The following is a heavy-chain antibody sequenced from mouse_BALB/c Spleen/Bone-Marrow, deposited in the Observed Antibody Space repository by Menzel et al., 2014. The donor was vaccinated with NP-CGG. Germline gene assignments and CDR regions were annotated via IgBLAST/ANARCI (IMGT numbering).Heavy chain of an antibody. J-gene: IGHJ2*01. Sequence: VKLVESGPGLVAPSQNLSITCTVSGFSLTNYGVHWIRQPPGKGLEWLGIIWAGGSTNYNPALMSRLSISKDNSKSQVFFKMNSLQTDDTAIYYCATYDYDGRFDYWGQGTTLTVSS. CDR1: GFSLTNYG. CDR2: IWAGGST. V-gene: IGHV2-9*02. CDR3: ATYDYDGRFDY. D-gene: IGHD2-4*01.